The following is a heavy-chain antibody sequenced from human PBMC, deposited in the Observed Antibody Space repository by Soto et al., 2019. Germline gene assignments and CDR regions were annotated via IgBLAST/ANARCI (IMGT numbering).Heavy chain of an antibody. J-gene: IGHJ3*01. CDR2: IHPSGQPI. V-gene: IGHV3-48*03. CDR3: ARRARR. Sequence: GGSLRLSCAVSGFTFSSSEMYWVRQAPGKGLEWISYIHPSGQPIFYADSVKGRFTISRDNANNSLFLQMNSLRAEGTAVYYCARRARRWGQGTMVTVSS. D-gene: IGHD1-26*01. CDR1: GFTFSSSE.